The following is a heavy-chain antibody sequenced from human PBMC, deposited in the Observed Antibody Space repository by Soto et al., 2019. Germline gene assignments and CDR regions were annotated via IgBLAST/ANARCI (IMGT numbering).Heavy chain of an antibody. Sequence: SETLSLTCAVYGGSFSSYYWSWIRQPPGKGLEWIGEINHSGSTNYNPSLNSRVTISVDTSKNQFYLTLSSVTAADTAVYYCARHYYGSGSYWLLRPPFDPWGQGTLVTVSS. J-gene: IGHJ5*02. D-gene: IGHD3-10*01. CDR3: ARHYYGSGSYWLLRPPFDP. V-gene: IGHV4-34*01. CDR2: INHSGST. CDR1: GGSFSSYY.